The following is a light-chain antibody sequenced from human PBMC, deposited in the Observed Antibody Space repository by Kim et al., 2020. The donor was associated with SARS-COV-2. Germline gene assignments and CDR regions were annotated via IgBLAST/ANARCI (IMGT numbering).Light chain of an antibody. CDR2: AAS. CDR1: QGISSY. CDR3: QQYYSYPLT. J-gene: IGKJ4*01. V-gene: IGKV1-8*01. Sequence: AIRMTQSPSSFSASTGDRVTITCRASQGISSYLAWYQQKPGKAPKLLIYAASTLQSGVPSGFSGSESGTDFTLTISCLQSEDFATYYCQQYYSYPLTSGGGTTVEIK.